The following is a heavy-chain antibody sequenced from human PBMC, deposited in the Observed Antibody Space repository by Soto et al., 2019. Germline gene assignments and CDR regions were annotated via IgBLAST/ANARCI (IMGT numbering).Heavy chain of an antibody. V-gene: IGHV4-59*01. CDR1: GGSISSYY. CDR3: ARDVRGGEGSSWHNWFDP. D-gene: IGHD6-13*01. CDR2: IYYSGST. Sequence: QVQLQESGPGLVKPSETLSLTCTVSGGSISSYYWSWIRQPPGKGLEWIGYIYYSGSTNYNPSLKGRDTIPVDTSKNQFSLKRSSVTAADTAVYYCARDVRGGEGSSWHNWFDPWGQGTLVTVSS. J-gene: IGHJ5*02.